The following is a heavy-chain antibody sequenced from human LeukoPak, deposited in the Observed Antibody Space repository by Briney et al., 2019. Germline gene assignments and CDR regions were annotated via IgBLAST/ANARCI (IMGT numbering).Heavy chain of an antibody. J-gene: IGHJ6*02. CDR3: ARDDGSGSYYYYYYGMDV. V-gene: IGHV1-2*02. D-gene: IGHD3-10*01. CDR2: INPNSGGT. CDR1: GYTFTGYY. Sequence: GASVKVSCKASGYTFTGYYMHWMRQAPGQGLEWMGWINPNSGGTNYAQKFQGRVTMTRDTSISTAYMELSRLRSDDTAVYYCARDDGSGSYYYYYYGMDVWGQGTTVTVSS.